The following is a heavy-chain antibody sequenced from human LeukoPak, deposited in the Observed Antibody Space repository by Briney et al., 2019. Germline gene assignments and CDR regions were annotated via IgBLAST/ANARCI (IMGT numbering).Heavy chain of an antibody. D-gene: IGHD3-9*01. CDR3: AKGPFLRYFDWLFPSSYFDY. V-gene: IGHV3-23*01. CDR2: ISGSGGST. Sequence: GGSLRLSCAASGFTFSSYAMSWVRQAPGKGLEWVSAISGSGGSTYYADSVKGRFTISRDNSKNTLYLQMNSLRAEDTAVYYCAKGPFLRYFDWLFPSSYFDYWGQGTLVTVSS. CDR1: GFTFSSYA. J-gene: IGHJ4*02.